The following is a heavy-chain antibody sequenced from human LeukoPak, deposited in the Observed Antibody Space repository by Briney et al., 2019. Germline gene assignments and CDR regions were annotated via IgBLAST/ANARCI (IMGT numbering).Heavy chain of an antibody. Sequence: SETLSLTCAVYGGSFSGYYWSWIRQPPGQGLEWIGEINHSGRTNYNPSLESRVTISVDTSKTEFFLKTSLGTAADTAVYSCARGRTYYYDSSGYYYNFDYWGEGTLVTVSS. J-gene: IGHJ4*02. D-gene: IGHD3-22*01. CDR3: ARGRTYYYDSSGYYYNFDY. V-gene: IGHV4-34*01. CDR2: INHSGRT. CDR1: GGSFSGYY.